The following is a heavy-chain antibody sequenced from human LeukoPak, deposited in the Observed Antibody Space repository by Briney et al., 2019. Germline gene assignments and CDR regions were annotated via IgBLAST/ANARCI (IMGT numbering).Heavy chain of an antibody. CDR2: IYYSGST. CDR3: ASAGINYYDSSGYYRFDY. J-gene: IGHJ4*02. D-gene: IGHD3-22*01. CDR1: GGSISSGGYS. Sequence: PSQTLSLTCAVSGGSISSGGYSWSWIRQPPGKGLEWIGYIYYSGSTNYNPSLKSRVTISVDTSKNQFSLKLSSVTAADTAVYYCASAGINYYDSSGYYRFDYWGQGTLVTVSS. V-gene: IGHV4-30-4*07.